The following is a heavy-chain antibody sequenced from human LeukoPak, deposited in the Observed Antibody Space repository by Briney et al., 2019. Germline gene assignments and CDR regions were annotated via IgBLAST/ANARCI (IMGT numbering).Heavy chain of an antibody. CDR1: GFTFSSYS. CDR2: ISSSSSYI. CDR3: ARDRLVYYDSSGYPSHFDY. D-gene: IGHD3-22*01. J-gene: IGHJ4*02. V-gene: IGHV3-21*03. Sequence: PGGSLRLSCAASGFTFSSYSMNWVRQAPGKGLEWVSSISSSSSYIYYADSVKGRFTISRDNAKNSLYLQMNSLRAEDTAVYYCARDRLVYYDSSGYPSHFDYWGQGTLVTVSS.